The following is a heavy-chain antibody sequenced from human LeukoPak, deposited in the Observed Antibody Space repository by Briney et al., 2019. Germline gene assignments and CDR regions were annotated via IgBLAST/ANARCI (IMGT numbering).Heavy chain of an antibody. D-gene: IGHD3-10*01. CDR1: GFTFSSSA. V-gene: IGHV3-23*01. Sequence: GGSLRLSCAASGFTFSSSAMSWVRQAPGKGLEWVSAISNNGGYTYYADSVQGRFTISRDNSKSTLCLQMNSLRAEDTAVYYCASVWFGELSIDYWGQGTLVTVSS. CDR3: ASVWFGELSIDY. J-gene: IGHJ4*02. CDR2: ISNNGGYT.